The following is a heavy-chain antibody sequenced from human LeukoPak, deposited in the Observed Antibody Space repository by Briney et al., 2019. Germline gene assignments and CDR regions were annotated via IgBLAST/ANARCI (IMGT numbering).Heavy chain of an antibody. CDR3: ARDRGSSCLDV. J-gene: IGHJ6*04. Sequence: GGSLRLSCAASGFTFSSYSMNWVRQAPGKGLVWVSRINSVGSSTSYADSVKGRFTISRDNAKNTLYLQMNSLRAEDTAVYYCARDRGSSCLDVWGKGTTVTVSS. V-gene: IGHV3-74*01. D-gene: IGHD6-13*01. CDR2: INSVGSST. CDR1: GFTFSSYS.